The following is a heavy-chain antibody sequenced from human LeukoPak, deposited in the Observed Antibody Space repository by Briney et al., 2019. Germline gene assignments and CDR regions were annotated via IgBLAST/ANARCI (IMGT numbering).Heavy chain of an antibody. Sequence: QPGGSLRLSCAASGFTFSSYGMHWVRQAPGKGLEWVAVISYDGSNKYYADSVKGRFTISRDNSKNTLYLQMNSLRAEDTAVYYCAKDTGRGWIQLWLQPASGLSPVDPWGQGTLVTVSS. D-gene: IGHD5-18*01. J-gene: IGHJ5*02. V-gene: IGHV3-30*18. CDR1: GFTFSSYG. CDR3: AKDTGRGWIQLWLQPASGLSPVDP. CDR2: ISYDGSNK.